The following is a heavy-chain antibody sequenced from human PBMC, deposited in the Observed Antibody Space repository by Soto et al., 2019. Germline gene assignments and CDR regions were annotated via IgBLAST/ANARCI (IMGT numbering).Heavy chain of an antibody. Sequence: GESLKISCKGSGYRFSHYWIGWVRQMPGKGLEWMGIIYPGDSETRYSPSFQGQVTISVDKSISTAYLQWSRLTASDTAMVYCARVGDHYGAGSNRPYFYCYGRDVWGHGPTVTVSS. CDR2: IYPGDSET. J-gene: IGHJ6*02. D-gene: IGHD3-10*01. CDR3: ARVGDHYGAGSNRPYFYCYGRDV. CDR1: GYRFSHYW. V-gene: IGHV5-51*01.